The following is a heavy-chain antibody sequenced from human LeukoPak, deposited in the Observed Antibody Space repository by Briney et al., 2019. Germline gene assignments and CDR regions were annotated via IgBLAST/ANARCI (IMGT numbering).Heavy chain of an antibody. CDR1: GGSISSNSYF. D-gene: IGHD3-22*01. CDR3: ARRHYYDSSGYHYYFDY. J-gene: IGHJ4*02. CDR2: LYYSGST. V-gene: IGHV4-39*01. Sequence: PSETLSLTCTVSGGSISSNSYFWGWLRQPPGRGLECIGRLYYSGSTYYNPSLKSRVTISVDTSKNQFSLKMSSVTAADTAVYYCARRHYYDSSGYHYYFDYWGQGTLVTVSS.